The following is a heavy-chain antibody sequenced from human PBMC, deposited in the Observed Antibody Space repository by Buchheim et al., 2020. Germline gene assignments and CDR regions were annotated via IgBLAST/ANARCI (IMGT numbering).Heavy chain of an antibody. J-gene: IGHJ4*02. V-gene: IGHV3-30*04. Sequence: QVQLVESGGGVVQPGRSLRLSCAASGFTFSSYAMHWVRQAPGKGLEWVAVISYDGSNKYYADSVKGRFTIPRVNFKNTLSLQMNSLRAEDTAVYYCARGEHGRVAAFDYWGQGTL. CDR3: ARGEHGRVAAFDY. D-gene: IGHD1/OR15-1a*01. CDR2: ISYDGSNK. CDR1: GFTFSSYA.